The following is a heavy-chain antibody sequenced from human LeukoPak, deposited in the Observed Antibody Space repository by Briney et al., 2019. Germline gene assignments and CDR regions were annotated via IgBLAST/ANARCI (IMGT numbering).Heavy chain of an antibody. CDR2: ISGSGGST. J-gene: IGHJ4*02. D-gene: IGHD6-19*01. CDR1: GFTFSSYA. V-gene: IGHV3-23*01. Sequence: PGGSLRLSCAASGFTFSSYAMSWIRQAPGKGLEWVSAISGSGGSTYYADSVKGRFTISRDNAKNTLYLQMNSLRAEDTAVYYCAKRSSSGWTNPLDYWGQGTLVTVSS. CDR3: AKRSSSGWTNPLDY.